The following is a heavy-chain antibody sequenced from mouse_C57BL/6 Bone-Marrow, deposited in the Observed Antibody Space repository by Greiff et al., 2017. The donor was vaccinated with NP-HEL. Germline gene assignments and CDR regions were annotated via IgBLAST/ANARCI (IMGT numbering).Heavy chain of an antibody. Sequence: QVQLQQPGAELVKPGASVKMSCKASGYTFTSYWITWVKQRPGQGLEWIGDIYPGSGSTNYNEKFKSKATLTVDTSASTAYMQLSSLTSEDSAVYYCARWESYYHAMDYWGQGTSVTVSS. V-gene: IGHV1-55*01. D-gene: IGHD4-1*01. J-gene: IGHJ4*01. CDR2: IYPGSGST. CDR1: GYTFTSYW. CDR3: ARWESYYHAMDY.